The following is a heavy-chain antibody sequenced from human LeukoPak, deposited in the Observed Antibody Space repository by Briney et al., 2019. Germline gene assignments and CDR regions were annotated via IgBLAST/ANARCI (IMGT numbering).Heavy chain of an antibody. CDR1: GFTFSSYA. V-gene: IGHV3-30-3*01. D-gene: IGHD3-10*01. J-gene: IGHJ4*02. CDR3: ARDVSGSYTFDY. Sequence: GGSLRLSCAASGFTFSSYAVHWVRQAPGKGLEWVAVISYDGSNKYYADSVKGRFTISRDNSKNTLYLQMNSLRAEDTAVYYCARDVSGSYTFDYWGQGTLVTVSS. CDR2: ISYDGSNK.